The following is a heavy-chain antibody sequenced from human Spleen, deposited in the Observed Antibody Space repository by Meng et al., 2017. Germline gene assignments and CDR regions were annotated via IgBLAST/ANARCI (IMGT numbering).Heavy chain of an antibody. V-gene: IGHV3-30*01. CDR3: ARETGSSGGAGWFDP. D-gene: IGHD6-19*01. Sequence: VGLGGSGGELSQTGPSLALSSDASGVAVTNSVLHWVRQDPGKGKGWLELISHDESNKHYADSVKGRFTISKDNSKNTLYLQMDNLRTEDTAVYHCARETGSSGGAGWFDPWGQGTLVTVSS. CDR1: GVAVTNSV. J-gene: IGHJ5*02. CDR2: ISHDESNK.